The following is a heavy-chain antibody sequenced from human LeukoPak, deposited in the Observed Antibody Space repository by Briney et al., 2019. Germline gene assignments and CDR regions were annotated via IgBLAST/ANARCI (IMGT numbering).Heavy chain of an antibody. J-gene: IGHJ6*03. CDR1: GYTFTGYY. D-gene: IGHD2-2*02. Sequence: ASVKVSCKASGYTFTGYYMHWVRQAPGQGLEWMGWINPNSGGTNYAQKFQGRVTMTRDTSIRTAYMELSRMRSDDTAVYYCARGRADCSSTSCYKTYYYYYYMDVWGKGTTVTVSS. CDR2: INPNSGGT. CDR3: ARGRADCSSTSCYKTYYYYYYMDV. V-gene: IGHV1-2*02.